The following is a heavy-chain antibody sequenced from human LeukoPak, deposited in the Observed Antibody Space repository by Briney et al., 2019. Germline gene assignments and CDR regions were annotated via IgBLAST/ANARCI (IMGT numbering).Heavy chain of an antibody. CDR1: GFTFTDYS. CDR2: IGSTTSVV. D-gene: IGHD3/OR15-3a*01. V-gene: IGHV3-48*04. J-gene: IGHJ4*02. CDR3: ARDRDWSFDF. Sequence: GGSLRLSGAASGFTFTDYSLNWFRQAPGKGLEWISYIGSTTSVVSYADSVKGRFTISRDNAKNSLYLQMNSLRAEDTAVYYCARDRDWSFDFWGQGTLVTVSS.